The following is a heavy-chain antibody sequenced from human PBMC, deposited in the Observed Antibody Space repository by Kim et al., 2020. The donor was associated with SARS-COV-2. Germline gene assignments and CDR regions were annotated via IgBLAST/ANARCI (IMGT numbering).Heavy chain of an antibody. CDR1: GFGFGTHS. CDR3: ARGGYCTSTSCYFYYYALDV. D-gene: IGHD2-2*01. V-gene: IGHV3-21*01. Sequence: GSLRLSCAASGFGFGTHSMNWVRQAPGKGLEWVSSIGGSTSYIYYADSVKGRFTISRDNAKNSLYLQMNSLRAEDTAAYYCARGGYCTSTSCYFYYYALDVWGQGTTVTVSS. CDR2: IGGSTSYI. J-gene: IGHJ6*02.